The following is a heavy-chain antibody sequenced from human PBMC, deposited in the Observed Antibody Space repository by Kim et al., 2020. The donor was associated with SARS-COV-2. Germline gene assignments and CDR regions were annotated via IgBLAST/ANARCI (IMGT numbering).Heavy chain of an antibody. CDR1: GFTFSSYG. J-gene: IGHJ6*02. V-gene: IGHV3-33*05. D-gene: IGHD1-26*01. Sequence: GGSLRLSCAASGFTFSSYGMHWVRQAPGKGLEWVAVISYDGSNKYYADSVKGRFTISRDNSKNTLYLQMNSLRAEDTAVYYCATQLVGAIPFWYYYYGMDVWGQGTTVTVSS. CDR3: ATQLVGAIPFWYYYYGMDV. CDR2: ISYDGSNK.